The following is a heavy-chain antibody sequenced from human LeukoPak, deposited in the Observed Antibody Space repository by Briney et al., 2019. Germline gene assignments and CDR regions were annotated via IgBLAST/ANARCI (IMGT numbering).Heavy chain of an antibody. D-gene: IGHD3-22*01. CDR2: IRGNAGTT. Sequence: GGTLRLSCAASGFIFSNYGMSWVRQAPGKGLEWVSAIRGNAGTTYYADSVKGRFTIFRDNSKNMLYLQMNSLRVVDTAIYYCAKGHGDSSGYYYFDSWGQGTLVTVSS. CDR1: GFIFSNYG. V-gene: IGHV3-23*01. CDR3: AKGHGDSSGYYYFDS. J-gene: IGHJ4*02.